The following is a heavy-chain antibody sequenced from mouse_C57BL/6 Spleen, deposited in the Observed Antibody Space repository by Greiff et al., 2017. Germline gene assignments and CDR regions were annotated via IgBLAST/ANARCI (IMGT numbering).Heavy chain of an antibody. J-gene: IGHJ1*03. D-gene: IGHD2-4*01. CDR2: IDPSDSET. CDR1: GYTFTSYW. CDR3: ARCYYDYPNWYFDV. Sequence: VQLQQPGAELVRPGSSVKLSCKASGYTFTSYWMHWVKQRPIQGLEWIGNIDPSDSETHYNQKFKDKATLTVDKSSSTAYMQLSSLTSEASAVYYCARCYYDYPNWYFDVWGTGTTVTVSS. V-gene: IGHV1-52*01.